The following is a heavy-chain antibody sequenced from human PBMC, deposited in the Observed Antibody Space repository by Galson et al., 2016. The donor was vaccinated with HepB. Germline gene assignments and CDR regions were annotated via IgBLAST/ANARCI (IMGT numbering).Heavy chain of an antibody. D-gene: IGHD2-2*01. V-gene: IGHV1-46*01. CDR1: GYTFTDYSDYY. CDR2: ITPNAGNT. Sequence: SVKVSCKASGYTFTDYSDYYLHWVRQVPGQGLEWMGMITPNAGNTKFAQRFKDRLSMARNPSTTTGDMELSSLTFEDTAVYYCAGGNRVVVIPTTKFDPWGQGTLVTVSS. J-gene: IGHJ5*02. CDR3: AGGNRVVVIPTTKFDP.